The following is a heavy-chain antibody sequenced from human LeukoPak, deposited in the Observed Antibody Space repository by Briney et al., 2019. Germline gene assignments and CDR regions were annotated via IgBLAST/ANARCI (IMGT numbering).Heavy chain of an antibody. J-gene: IGHJ6*02. CDR1: GYTFTSYG. V-gene: IGHV1-18*01. CDR3: TRIKVVAATSLYYYYGMDV. Sequence: ASVKVSCKASGYTFTSYGISWVRQAPGQGLEWMGWISAYNGNTNYAQKLQGRVTITRDTSASTAYMELSSLRSEDTAVYYCTRIKVVAATSLYYYYGMDVWGQGTTVTVSS. D-gene: IGHD2-15*01. CDR2: ISAYNGNT.